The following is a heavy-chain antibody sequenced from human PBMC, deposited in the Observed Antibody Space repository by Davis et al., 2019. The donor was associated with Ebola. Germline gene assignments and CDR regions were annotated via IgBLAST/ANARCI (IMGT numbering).Heavy chain of an antibody. CDR2: IYYSGST. CDR1: GGSISSYY. J-gene: IGHJ4*02. CDR3: ARRRSYFDY. V-gene: IGHV4-59*01. Sequence: SETLSLTCTVSGGSISSYYWSWIRQPPGKGLEWIGYIYYSGSTNYNPSLKSRVTISVDTSKNQFSLKLSSVTAADTAVYYRARRRSYFDYWGQGTLVTVSS.